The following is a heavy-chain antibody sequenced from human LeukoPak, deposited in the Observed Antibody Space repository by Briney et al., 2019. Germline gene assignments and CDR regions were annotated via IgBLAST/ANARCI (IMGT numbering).Heavy chain of an antibody. CDR2: MNPNSGNT. CDR3: ARQISGYTTYYYYYGMDV. Sequence: ASAKVSCKASGYTFTSYDINWVRQTTGQGLEWMGWMNPNSGNTGYAQKFQGRVSMTRNTSTSTAYMELSSLRSEDTAVYYCARQISGYTTYYYYYGMDVWGQGTTVTVSS. D-gene: IGHD3-22*01. CDR1: GYTFTSYD. V-gene: IGHV1-8*01. J-gene: IGHJ6*02.